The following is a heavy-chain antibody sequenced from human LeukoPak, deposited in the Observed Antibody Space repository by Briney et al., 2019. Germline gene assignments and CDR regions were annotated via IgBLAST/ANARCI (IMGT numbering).Heavy chain of an antibody. CDR1: GFTFSSYE. J-gene: IGHJ3*02. CDR2: IRSSGSII. V-gene: IGHV3-48*03. D-gene: IGHD4-23*01. CDR3: ARVNDYGGNDDAFDI. Sequence: PGGSLRLSCAASGFTFSSYEMNWVRQALGKGLEWVSYIRSSGSIIFYADSVKGRFTISRDNAKNSLYLQMNSLRAEDTAVYYCARVNDYGGNDDAFDIWGQGTMVSVSS.